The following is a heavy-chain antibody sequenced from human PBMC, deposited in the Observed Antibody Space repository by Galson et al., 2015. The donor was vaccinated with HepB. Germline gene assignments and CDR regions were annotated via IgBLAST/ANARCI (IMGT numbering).Heavy chain of an antibody. V-gene: IGHV3-23*01. CDR3: AKGYDSSGYYHSLDY. Sequence: SLRLSCAASGFTFSSYAMSWVRQAPGKGLEWVSAISGSGGSTYYADSVKGRFTISRDNSKNTLYLQMNSLRAEDTAVYYCAKGYDSSGYYHSLDYWGQGTLVTVSS. D-gene: IGHD3-22*01. J-gene: IGHJ4*02. CDR2: ISGSGGST. CDR1: GFTFSSYA.